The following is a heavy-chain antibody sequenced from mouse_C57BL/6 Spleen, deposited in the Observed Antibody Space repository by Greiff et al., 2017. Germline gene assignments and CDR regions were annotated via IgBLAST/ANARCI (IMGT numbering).Heavy chain of an antibody. CDR1: GYTFTDYY. CDR2: INPNNGGT. CDR3: ARIGLHSHYGGYYYAMDY. Sequence: EVQLQQSGPELVKPGASVKISCKASGYTFTDYYMNWVKQSHGKSLEWIGDINPNNGGTSYNQKFKGKATLTVDKSSSTAYMELRSLTSEDSAVYYCARIGLHSHYGGYYYAMDYWGQGTSVTVSS. D-gene: IGHD2-5*01. J-gene: IGHJ4*01. V-gene: IGHV1-26*01.